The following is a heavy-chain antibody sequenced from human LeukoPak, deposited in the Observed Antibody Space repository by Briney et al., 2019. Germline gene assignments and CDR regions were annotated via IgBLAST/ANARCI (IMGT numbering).Heavy chain of an antibody. Sequence: GGSLRLSCAASGFTFSSYSMNWVHQAPGKGLEWVSHITASGTAMFYADSVKGRFTISRDNAKNSLYLQMNSLRAEDTAVYYCVRDPSGSGFAFDSWGQGALVTVSS. J-gene: IGHJ4*02. D-gene: IGHD1-1*01. CDR3: VRDPSGSGFAFDS. CDR2: ITASGTAM. CDR1: GFTFSSYS. V-gene: IGHV3-48*01.